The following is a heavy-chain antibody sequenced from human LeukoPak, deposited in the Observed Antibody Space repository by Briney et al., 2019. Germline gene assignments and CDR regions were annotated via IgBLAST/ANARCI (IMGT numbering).Heavy chain of an antibody. CDR2: INPNSGGT. CDR3: ARAPVYADHDY. V-gene: IGHV1-2*02. J-gene: IGHJ4*02. CDR1: GYTFTGYY. Sequence: GASVKVSCKASGYTFTGYYMHWVRQAPGQGLEWMGWINPNSGGTNYAQKFQGRVTMTRDTSISTAYMELRSLKSDDTAMYYCARAPVYADHDYWGQGTLVTVSS. D-gene: IGHD4-17*01.